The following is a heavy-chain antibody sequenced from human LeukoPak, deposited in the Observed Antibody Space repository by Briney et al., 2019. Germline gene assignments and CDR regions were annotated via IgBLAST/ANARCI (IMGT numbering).Heavy chain of an antibody. CDR2: LYYSGST. CDR1: GGSISSYY. CDR3: ARRRRGYNGYEDAFDI. V-gene: IGHV4-59*08. Sequence: PSETLSLTRTVSGGSISSYYWSWIRQPPGKGLEWIGYLYYSGSTNYNPSLKSRVTISVHMSRNQFSLKLTSVTAADTAVYYCARRRRGYNGYEDAFDIWGQGTMVTVSS. D-gene: IGHD5-12*01. J-gene: IGHJ3*02.